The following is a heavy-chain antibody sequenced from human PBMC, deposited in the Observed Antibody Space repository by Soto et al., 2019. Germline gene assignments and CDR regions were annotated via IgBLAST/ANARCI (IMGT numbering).Heavy chain of an antibody. V-gene: IGHV3-30-3*01. CDR1: GFTFSSYA. CDR2: ISYDGSNQ. CDR3: ARPLWRVVCTWGYSDL. Sequence: QVQLVESGGGVVQPGRSLRLSCAASGFTFSSYAMHWVRQAPGKGLEWVAAISYDGSNQYYADSVKSRFTIARHNSKHSRYLHMSSLRTEDTAVYYCARPLWRVVCTWGYSDLWGRGALVTVSS. J-gene: IGHJ2*01. D-gene: IGHD2-21*01.